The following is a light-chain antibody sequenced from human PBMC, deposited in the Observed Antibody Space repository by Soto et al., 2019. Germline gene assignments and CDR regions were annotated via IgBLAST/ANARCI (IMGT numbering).Light chain of an antibody. CDR2: EVN. J-gene: IGLJ1*01. CDR3: CSSAPESTYV. V-gene: IGLV2-14*01. CDR1: SSDIGAYDY. Sequence: QSALTQPASLSGSPGQSITISCTGTSSDIGAYDYVSWFQQHPGKAPKLMISEVNNRPSGVSNRFSGSKSGNTAYLTISALQADDEADYFCCSSAPESTYVFGTGTKVTVL.